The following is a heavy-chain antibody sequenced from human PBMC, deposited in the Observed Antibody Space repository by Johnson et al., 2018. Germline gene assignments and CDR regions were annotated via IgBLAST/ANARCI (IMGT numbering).Heavy chain of an antibody. CDR1: GYTFTSSD. CDR3: TRHPTVPSPEYFQH. Sequence: QVQLVQSGAEVKKPGASVKVSCKASGYTFTSSDINWVRQATGQGLEWMGYMNANTGDTGYPQRFQGRVTMTRDTSINTAYLELRSLTSEDTAIYYCTRHPTVPSPEYFQHWGQGTLVIVSS. D-gene: IGHD4-17*01. J-gene: IGHJ1*01. CDR2: MNANTGDT. V-gene: IGHV1-8*01.